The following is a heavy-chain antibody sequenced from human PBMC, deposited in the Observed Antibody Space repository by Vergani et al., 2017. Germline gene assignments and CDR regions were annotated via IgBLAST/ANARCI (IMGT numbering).Heavy chain of an antibody. J-gene: IGHJ6*02. V-gene: IGHV1-2*02. Sequence: QVQLVQSGAEVKKPGASVKVSCKASGYTFTGYYMQWVRQAPGQGLEWMGWINPNSGGTNYAQKFQGRVTMTRDTSISTAYMELSRLRSDDTAVYYCARATPPMIVVVISTHGMDVWGQGTTVTVSS. CDR3: ARATPPMIVVVISTHGMDV. CDR2: INPNSGGT. D-gene: IGHD3-22*01. CDR1: GYTFTGYY.